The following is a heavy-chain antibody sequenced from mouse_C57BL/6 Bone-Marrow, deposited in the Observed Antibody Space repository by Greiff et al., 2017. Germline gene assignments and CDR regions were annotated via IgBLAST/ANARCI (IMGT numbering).Heavy chain of an antibody. CDR3: ERSGYGSSYGAMDY. D-gene: IGHD1-1*01. CDR1: GYAFTNYL. CDR2: INPGSGGT. V-gene: IGHV1-54*01. Sequence: QVQLQQSGAELVRPGTSVKVSCKASGYAFTNYLIEWVKQRPGQGLEWIGVINPGSGGTNYNEKFKGKATLTADKSSSTAYMQLSRLTSEDSAVYFCERSGYGSSYGAMDYWGQGTSVTVSS. J-gene: IGHJ4*01.